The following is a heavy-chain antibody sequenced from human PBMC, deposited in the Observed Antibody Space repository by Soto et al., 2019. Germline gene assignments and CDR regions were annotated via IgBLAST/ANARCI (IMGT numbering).Heavy chain of an antibody. CDR3: ARDEQQLYYYGMDV. J-gene: IGHJ6*01. Sequence: RGSLLLSWASSGFTFSDYYMSWIRQAPGKGLDWVSYISSSSSYTNYADSVKGRFTISRDNAKNSLYLQMNSLRAEDTAVYYCARDEQQLYYYGMDVWGQGTTVTVSS. D-gene: IGHD6-13*01. CDR1: GFTFSDYY. V-gene: IGHV3-11*06. CDR2: ISSSSSYT.